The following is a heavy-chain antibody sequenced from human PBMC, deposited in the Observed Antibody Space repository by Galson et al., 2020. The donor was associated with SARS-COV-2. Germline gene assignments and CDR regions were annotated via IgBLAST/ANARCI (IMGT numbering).Heavy chain of an antibody. CDR3: ARTYDSCRPFDD. Sequence: SGPTLVKPTQTLTLTCTFSGFSLSTSAMCVTWIRQPPGKALEWLARIDRDDAKYYSTSLKTRLTISKDASKNQMVLTLTNMDPVYTPTYHCARTYDSCRPFDDWGQGTLVTVSS. D-gene: IGHD3-22*01. V-gene: IGHV2-70*11. CDR1: GFSLSTSAMC. J-gene: IGHJ4*02. CDR2: IDRDDAK.